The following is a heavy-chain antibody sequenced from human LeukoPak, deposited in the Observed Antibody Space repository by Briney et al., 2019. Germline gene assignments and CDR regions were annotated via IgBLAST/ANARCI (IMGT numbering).Heavy chain of an antibody. CDR3: ARGDSGSFGY. D-gene: IGHD3-10*01. V-gene: IGHV4-59*01. J-gene: IGHJ4*02. CDR2: IYYSGTT. Sequence: TSETLSLTCTVSGGSISSYYWSWIRQPPGKGLEWIGYIYYSGTTYYNPSLKSRVTISADTSKNQFSLKLSSVTAADTAVYYCARGDSGSFGYWGQGTLVAVSS. CDR1: GGSISSYY.